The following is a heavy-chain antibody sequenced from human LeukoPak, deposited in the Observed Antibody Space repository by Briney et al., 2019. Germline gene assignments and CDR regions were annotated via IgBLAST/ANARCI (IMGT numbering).Heavy chain of an antibody. Sequence: PGGSLRLSCAASGFSFSSYDMHRVRQAPGKGLEWVAAISYDGSTKYYADSVKGRFTISRDNSKITLYLQINSLRAEDTAVYHCARGRDTSGYSALFYWGQGTLVTVSS. CDR1: GFSFSSYD. V-gene: IGHV3-30-3*01. J-gene: IGHJ4*02. CDR3: ARGRDTSGYSALFY. D-gene: IGHD3-22*01. CDR2: ISYDGSTK.